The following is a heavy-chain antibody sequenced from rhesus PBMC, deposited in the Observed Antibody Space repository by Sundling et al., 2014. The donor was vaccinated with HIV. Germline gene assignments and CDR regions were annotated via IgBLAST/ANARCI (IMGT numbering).Heavy chain of an antibody. CDR2: ISGRSGST. D-gene: IGHD3-16*01. CDR3: WRDGEYYSGKYYSEYFDF. J-gene: IGHJ1*01. CDR1: GYSISSGYY. Sequence: QVKLQQWGEGLVKPSETLSLTCAVSGYSISSGYYWGWIRQPPGKGLEYIGYISGRSGSTDYNPSLKSRVTISTDTSKNQFSLKLSSVTAADTAVYYCWRDGEYYSGKYYSEYFDFWGRGRPGHRLL. V-gene: IGHV4-99*02.